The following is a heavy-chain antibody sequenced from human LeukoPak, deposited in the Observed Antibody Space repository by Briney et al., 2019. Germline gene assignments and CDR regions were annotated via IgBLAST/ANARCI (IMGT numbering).Heavy chain of an antibody. CDR1: GFTVSSNY. Sequence: GSLRLSCAASGFTVSSNYMSWVRQAPGKGLEWVSVIYSGGSTYYADSVKGRFTISRDNSKNTLYLQMNSLRAEDTAVYYCARVSMIGDYGMDVWGQGTTVTVSS. J-gene: IGHJ6*02. D-gene: IGHD3-22*01. CDR2: IYSGGST. CDR3: ARVSMIGDYGMDV. V-gene: IGHV3-66*01.